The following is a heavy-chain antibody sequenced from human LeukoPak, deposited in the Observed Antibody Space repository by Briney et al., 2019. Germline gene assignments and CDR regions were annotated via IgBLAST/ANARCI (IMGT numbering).Heavy chain of an antibody. CDR1: GFTFDDYA. Sequence: PGGSLRLSCAASGFTFDDYAMHWVRQAPGKGLEWVSGISWNSGSIGYADSVKGRFTISRDNAKNSLYLQMNSLRAEDTALYYCAEDIQYYYDSSGYCDYWGQGTLVTVSS. CDR3: AEDIQYYYDSSGYCDY. J-gene: IGHJ4*02. D-gene: IGHD3-22*01. CDR2: ISWNSGSI. V-gene: IGHV3-9*01.